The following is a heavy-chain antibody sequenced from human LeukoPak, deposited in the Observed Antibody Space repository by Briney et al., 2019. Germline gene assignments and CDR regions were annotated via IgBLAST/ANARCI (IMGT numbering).Heavy chain of an antibody. Sequence: SETLSLTCTVSGGSISSSTYYWGWIRQPPGKGLEWIGSIYHSGSTYYNPSLKSRVTISVDTSKNQFSLKLSSVTAADTAVYYCARESGAGYYDFWSGYYTGLYYYYYMDVWGKGTTVTVSS. V-gene: IGHV4-39*07. CDR1: GGSISSSTYY. CDR3: ARESGAGYYDFWSGYYTGLYYYYYMDV. CDR2: IYHSGST. D-gene: IGHD3-3*01. J-gene: IGHJ6*03.